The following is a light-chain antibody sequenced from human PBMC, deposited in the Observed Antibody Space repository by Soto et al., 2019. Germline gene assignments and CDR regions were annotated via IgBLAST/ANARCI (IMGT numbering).Light chain of an antibody. Sequence: QSLTPAERARLSCGASQSVSSSYLAWYQQKPGQAPRLLIYGASSRATGIPDRFSGSGSGTDFTLTITRLEPEDFAVYYCHQYGSSPWTFGQGTKVDIK. CDR2: GAS. J-gene: IGKJ1*01. V-gene: IGKV3-20*01. CDR3: HQYGSSPWT. CDR1: QSVSSSY.